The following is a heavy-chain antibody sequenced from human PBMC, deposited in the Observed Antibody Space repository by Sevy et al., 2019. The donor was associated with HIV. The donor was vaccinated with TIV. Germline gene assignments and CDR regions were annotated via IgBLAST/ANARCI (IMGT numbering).Heavy chain of an antibody. D-gene: IGHD6-6*01. CDR2: IDYRGSA. V-gene: IGHV4-59*01. J-gene: IGHJ4*02. CDR1: GGSISRYY. CDR3: ARGYRSSYYFDY. Sequence: SETLSLTCTVSGGSISRYYWSWIRQPPGKGLEWIGYIDYRGSANYNPSLKSRVTMSVDTSKIQFSLELSSVTAADTAVYYCARGYRSSYYFDYWGQGALVTVSS.